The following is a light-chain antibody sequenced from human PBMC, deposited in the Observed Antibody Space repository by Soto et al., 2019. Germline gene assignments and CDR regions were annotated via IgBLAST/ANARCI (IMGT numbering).Light chain of an antibody. CDR1: QSISSY. CDR2: LAS. V-gene: IGKV3-11*01. CDR3: HQRQSWPRT. Sequence: TQSPSSLSASVGDRVTITCRASQSISSYLNWYQHKPGQAPRLLIYLASNRAAGVPARFSGSGSGTDFTLTISDVEPEDFAVYYCHQRQSWPRTFGQGTKVDIK. J-gene: IGKJ1*01.